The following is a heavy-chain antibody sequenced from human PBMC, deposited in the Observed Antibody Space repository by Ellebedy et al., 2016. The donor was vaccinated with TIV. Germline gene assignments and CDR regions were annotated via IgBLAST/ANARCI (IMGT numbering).Heavy chain of an antibody. J-gene: IGHJ6*02. V-gene: IGHV3-48*03. Sequence: GESLKISCAASGFPFSSFEFNWVRQSPGKRLEWVSYISSSGTTKYYADSVKGRFTISRDNAKNSLYLQMNSLRAEDTAVYYCAAAHYYFYGKDVWGQGTRVTVSS. CDR3: AAAHYYFYGKDV. CDR2: ISSSGTTK. CDR1: GFPFSSFE. D-gene: IGHD2-15*01.